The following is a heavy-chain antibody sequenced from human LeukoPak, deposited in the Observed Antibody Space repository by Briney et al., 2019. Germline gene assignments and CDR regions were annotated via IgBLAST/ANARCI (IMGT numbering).Heavy chain of an antibody. CDR3: ARLNSGWPLDY. CDR2: IYASGST. V-gene: IGHV4-4*07. CDR1: GGSISSYY. D-gene: IGHD5-12*01. Sequence: SETLSLTCTVAGGSISSYYLNWIRQPAGKGLEWIGRIYASGSTNCNPSLKSRVTMSVDTSKNQFSLKLSSVTAADTAVYYCARLNSGWPLDYWGQGTLVTVSS. J-gene: IGHJ4*02.